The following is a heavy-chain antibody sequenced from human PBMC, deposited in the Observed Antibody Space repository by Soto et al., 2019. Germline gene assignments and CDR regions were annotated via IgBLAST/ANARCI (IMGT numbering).Heavy chain of an antibody. CDR3: ARSFLGSGWYRHFDY. V-gene: IGHV1-69*02. Sequence: GASVKVSCKASGGTFSSYTISWVRQAPGQGLEWMGRIIPILGIANYAQKFQGRVTITADKSTSTAYMELSSLRSEDTAVYYCARSFLGSGWYRHFDYWGQGTLVTVSS. CDR1: GGTFSSYT. CDR2: IIPILGIA. D-gene: IGHD6-19*01. J-gene: IGHJ4*02.